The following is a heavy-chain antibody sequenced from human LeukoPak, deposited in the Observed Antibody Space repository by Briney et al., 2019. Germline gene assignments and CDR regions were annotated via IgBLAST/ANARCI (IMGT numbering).Heavy chain of an antibody. V-gene: IGHV1-18*01. CDR2: ISGNNDNP. Sequence: ASVRVSCKTSGYTFSNFGINWVRQAPGQGLEWMGWISGNNDNPNYGQKFQGRFTVTTDSSTSTDYMELRNLRFDDTAVYCCARDGTSTDDYWGQGTLVTVSS. CDR3: ARDGTSTDDY. D-gene: IGHD2-2*01. CDR1: GYTFSNFG. J-gene: IGHJ4*02.